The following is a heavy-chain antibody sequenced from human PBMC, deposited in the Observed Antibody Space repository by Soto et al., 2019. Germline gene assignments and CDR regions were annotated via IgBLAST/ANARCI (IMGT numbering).Heavy chain of an antibody. Sequence: VKVSCKASGGTFSSYAISWVRQAPGQGLEWMGGIIPIFGTANYAQKFQGRVTITADESTRTAYMELSSLRSEDTAVYYCARGGPLTGTRINYDYYYGMDVWGQGTTVTVSS. V-gene: IGHV1-69*13. D-gene: IGHD1-7*01. CDR2: IIPIFGTA. CDR1: GGTFSSYA. CDR3: ARGGPLTGTRINYDYYYGMDV. J-gene: IGHJ6*02.